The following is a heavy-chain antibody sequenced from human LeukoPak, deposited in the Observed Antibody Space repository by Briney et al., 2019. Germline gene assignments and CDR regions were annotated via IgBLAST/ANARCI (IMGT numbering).Heavy chain of an antibody. CDR2: INPNSGGT. D-gene: IGHD2-15*01. CDR1: GYTFTGYY. V-gene: IGHV1-2*02. CDR3: ARASDCSGGSCYSVYYHYYMVV. Sequence: GASVKVSCKTSGYTFTGYYMHWVRQAPGRGLEWMGWINPNSGGTNYAQKFQGRVTMTRETSISTAYMELSRLRSDDTAVYYCARASDCSGGSCYSVYYHYYMVVWGKRTTVTVSS. J-gene: IGHJ6*03.